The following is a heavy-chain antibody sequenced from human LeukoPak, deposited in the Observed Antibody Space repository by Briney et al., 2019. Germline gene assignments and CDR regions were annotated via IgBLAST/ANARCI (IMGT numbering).Heavy chain of an antibody. V-gene: IGHV3-9*01. CDR1: GFTFDDYA. J-gene: IGHJ6*02. Sequence: PGGSLRLSCAASGFTFDDYAMHWVRQAPGKGLEWVSGISWYSGSIGYADSVKGRFTISRDNAKNSLYLQMNSLRAEDTALYYCAKERLSSTNLYYYYGMDVWGQGTTVTVSS. CDR2: ISWYSGSI. D-gene: IGHD2-2*01. CDR3: AKERLSSTNLYYYYGMDV.